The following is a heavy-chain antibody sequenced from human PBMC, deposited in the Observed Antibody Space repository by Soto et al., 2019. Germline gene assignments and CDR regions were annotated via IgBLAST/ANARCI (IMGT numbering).Heavy chain of an antibody. Sequence: QVQLVESGGGVVQPGRSLRLSCAASGFTFSSYGMHWVRQAPGKGLEWVAVISYDGSNKYYADSVKGRFTISRDNSKNTLYLQMNSLRAEDTAVYYCASSRDGYNYYFDYWGQGTLVTVSS. V-gene: IGHV3-30*03. J-gene: IGHJ4*02. CDR2: ISYDGSNK. CDR1: GFTFSSYG. D-gene: IGHD5-12*01. CDR3: ASSRDGYNYYFDY.